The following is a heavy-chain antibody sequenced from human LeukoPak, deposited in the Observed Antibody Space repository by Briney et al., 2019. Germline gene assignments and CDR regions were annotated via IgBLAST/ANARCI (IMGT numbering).Heavy chain of an antibody. V-gene: IGHV4-59*01. CDR1: GGSISSYY. J-gene: IGHJ2*01. CDR2: IYYSGST. CDR3: ARGSGSPYFDR. D-gene: IGHD1-14*01. Sequence: SETLPLTCTVSGGSISSYYWSWIRQPPGKGLEWIAYIYYSGSTNYNPSLKSRVTISVDTSNNQFSLKLSSVTAADTAVYYCARGSGSPYFDRSGRGTLVTVSS.